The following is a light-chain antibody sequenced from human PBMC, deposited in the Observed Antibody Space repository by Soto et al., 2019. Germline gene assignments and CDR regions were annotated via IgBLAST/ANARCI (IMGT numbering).Light chain of an antibody. Sequence: EIVLTQSPGTLSLSPGERATLSCRASQSVSSSYLAWYQQKPGQAPRLLIYGASSRATGIPDRFSGSGSGTDFTLTISRLEAEDFAVYYCQQDGSSPVTFGPGTKVDIK. CDR1: QSVSSSY. J-gene: IGKJ3*01. V-gene: IGKV3-20*01. CDR2: GAS. CDR3: QQDGSSPVT.